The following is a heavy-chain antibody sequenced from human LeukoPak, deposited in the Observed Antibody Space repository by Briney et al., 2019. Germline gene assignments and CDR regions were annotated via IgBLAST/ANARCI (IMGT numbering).Heavy chain of an antibody. CDR3: ARCPHQIAAADFDY. CDR1: GFTFSSYS. D-gene: IGHD6-13*01. CDR2: ISSSSSYI. Sequence: PGGSLRLSCAASGFTFSSYSMNWVRQAPGKGLEWVSSISSSSSYIYYADSVKGRFTISRDNAKNSLYLQMNSLRAEDTAVYYCARCPHQIAAADFDYWGQGTLVTVSS. J-gene: IGHJ4*02. V-gene: IGHV3-21*01.